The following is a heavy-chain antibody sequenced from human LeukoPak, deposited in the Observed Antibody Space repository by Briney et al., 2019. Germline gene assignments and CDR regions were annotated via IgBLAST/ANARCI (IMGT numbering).Heavy chain of an antibody. CDR2: INHSGST. J-gene: IGHJ1*01. D-gene: IGHD5-12*01. CDR1: GGSFSGYY. V-gene: IGHV4-34*01. Sequence: SETLSLTCAVYGGSFSGYYWSWIRQPPGKGLEWIGEINHSGSTNYNPSLKSRVTISVDTSKNQFSLKLSSVTAADTAVYYCAREGGGRWLQLTPGSFQHWGQGTLVTVSS. CDR3: AREGGGRWLQLTPGSFQH.